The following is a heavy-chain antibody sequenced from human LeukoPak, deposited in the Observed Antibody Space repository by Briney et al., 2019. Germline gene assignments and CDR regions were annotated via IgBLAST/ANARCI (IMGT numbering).Heavy chain of an antibody. CDR2: MNSDGSNT. Sequence: GGSLRLSCAASGFTFSRYWMHWVRQAPGEGLMWVSRMNSDGSNTNYADSVKGRFTISRDNAKNTLYLQMNSLRADDTAVYYCARDICSGIGCYPRAPFDYWGQGTLVTVSS. D-gene: IGHD2-15*01. J-gene: IGHJ4*02. CDR1: GFTFSRYW. V-gene: IGHV3-74*01. CDR3: ARDICSGIGCYPRAPFDY.